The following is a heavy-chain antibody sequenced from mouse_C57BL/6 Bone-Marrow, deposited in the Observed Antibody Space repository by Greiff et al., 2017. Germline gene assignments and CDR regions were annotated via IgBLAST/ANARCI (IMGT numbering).Heavy chain of an antibody. CDR1: GYTFTDYY. Sequence: EVQLQQSGPELVKPGASVKISCKASGYTFTDYYMNWVKQSHGKSLEWIGDINPNNGGTSYNQKFKGKATLTVDKSSSTAYMELRSLTSEDSAVYYCARTPHYYGSSYQFAYWGQGTLVTVSA. V-gene: IGHV1-26*01. D-gene: IGHD1-1*01. CDR3: ARTPHYYGSSYQFAY. J-gene: IGHJ3*01. CDR2: INPNNGGT.